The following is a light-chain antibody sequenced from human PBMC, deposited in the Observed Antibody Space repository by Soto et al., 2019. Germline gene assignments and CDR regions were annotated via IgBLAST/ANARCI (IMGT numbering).Light chain of an antibody. V-gene: IGKV1-13*02. CDR2: DAS. CDR1: QGISSA. CDR3: QQFNSYPALT. J-gene: IGKJ5*01. Sequence: AIQLTQSPSSLSASVGDRVTITCRASQGISSALAWYQQKPGKAPKLLIYDASSLESGVPSRFSGSGSGTDFTLTISSLQPEDFATYYCQQFNSYPALTFGGGTRLEIK.